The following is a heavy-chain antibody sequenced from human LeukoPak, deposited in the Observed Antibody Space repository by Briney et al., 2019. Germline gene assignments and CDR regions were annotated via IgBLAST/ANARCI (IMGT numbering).Heavy chain of an antibody. CDR3: AKWGDYDVLTGYYVPDY. CDR2: IFGSGGST. D-gene: IGHD3-9*01. V-gene: IGHV3-23*01. CDR1: GFTFSNYA. Sequence: GASLRLSCAASGFTFSNYALSWVRQPPGKGLDWVPVIFGSGGSTYYADSVKGRFTVSRDNSKSTLYLQMNSLRAEDTALYYCAKWGDYDVLTGYYVPDYWGQGTLVTVSS. J-gene: IGHJ4*02.